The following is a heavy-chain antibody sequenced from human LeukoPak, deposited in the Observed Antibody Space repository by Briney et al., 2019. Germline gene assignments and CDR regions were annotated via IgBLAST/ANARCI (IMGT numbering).Heavy chain of an antibody. CDR2: IDSSSSTT. V-gene: IGHV3-48*01. Sequence: GGSLRLSCAAFGFSFNSYSMNWVRQPPGKGLEWISFIDSSSSTTYYADSVKGRFTISRDNAKKSLYLQMNSLRVEDTAVYYCARGASYYDILTGYYYYYGMDVWGQGTTVTVSS. CDR1: GFSFNSYS. D-gene: IGHD3-9*01. CDR3: ARGASYYDILTGYYYYYGMDV. J-gene: IGHJ6*02.